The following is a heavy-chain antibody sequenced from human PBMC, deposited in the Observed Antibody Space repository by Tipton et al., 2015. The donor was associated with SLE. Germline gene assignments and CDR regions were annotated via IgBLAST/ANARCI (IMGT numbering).Heavy chain of an antibody. CDR3: ATQGYYDSSFDY. D-gene: IGHD3-16*01. V-gene: IGHV4-4*07. J-gene: IGHJ4*02. CDR1: GDSISTYY. Sequence: TLSLTCTVSGDSISTYYWNWIRQPAGKGLEWIGRIYPNGGTNYNPSLESRVTMSIDTSENQFSLKVNSVTAADTAVYYCATQGYYDSSFDYWGQGTLVTVSS. CDR2: IYPNGGT.